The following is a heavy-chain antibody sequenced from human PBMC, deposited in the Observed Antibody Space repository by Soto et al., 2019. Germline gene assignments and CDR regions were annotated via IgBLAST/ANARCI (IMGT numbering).Heavy chain of an antibody. V-gene: IGHV3-48*02. J-gene: IGHJ3*02. CDR2: ISSSSSTI. Sequence: PGGSLRLSCAASGFTFSSYSMNWVRQAPGRGLEWVSYISSSSSTIYYADSVKGRFTISRDNAKDSLYLQMNSLRDEDTAVYYCAREDEWSDAFDIWGQGTMVTVSS. D-gene: IGHD3-3*01. CDR1: GFTFSSYS. CDR3: AREDEWSDAFDI.